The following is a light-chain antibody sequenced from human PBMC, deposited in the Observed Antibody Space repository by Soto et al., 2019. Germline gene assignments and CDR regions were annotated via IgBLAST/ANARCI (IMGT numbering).Light chain of an antibody. CDR1: QGIRNF. Sequence: DIPMTQSPPSLSASVGDRVTITCRASQGIRNFVAWYQQKPGKAPKLLIYAASTLQSGVPSRFSGSGPGTDFTLTINSLQPEDVATYSCQKYSSVPVFGPGTKVEIK. J-gene: IGKJ3*01. CDR3: QKYSSVPV. V-gene: IGKV1-27*01. CDR2: AAS.